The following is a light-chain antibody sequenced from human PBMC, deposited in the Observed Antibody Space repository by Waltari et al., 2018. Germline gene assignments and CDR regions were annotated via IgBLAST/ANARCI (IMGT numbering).Light chain of an antibody. CDR1: SSDVGSNNL. J-gene: IGLJ1*01. Sequence: QSALTQPASVSGSPGQSITISCTGTSSDVGSNNLVSWYQQHPGKAPKLIIYKGSKRPSGVSNRFSGSKSGNTASLTISGLQAEDEADYYCCSYAGSSTYVFGTGTKVTVL. CDR2: KGS. V-gene: IGLV2-23*01. CDR3: CSYAGSSTYV.